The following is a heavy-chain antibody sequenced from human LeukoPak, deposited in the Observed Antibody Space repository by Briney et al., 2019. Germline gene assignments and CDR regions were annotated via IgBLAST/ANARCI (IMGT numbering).Heavy chain of an antibody. D-gene: IGHD3-10*01. V-gene: IGHV4-34*01. CDR3: ARGRYYGSGSYYFSDAFDI. CDR1: GGSISSYY. J-gene: IGHJ3*02. CDR2: INHSGST. Sequence: SETLSLTCTVSGGSISSYYWSWIRQPPGKGLEWIGEINHSGSTNYNASLKSRVTISVDRSKTQFSLKLSSVTAADTAVYYCARGRYYGSGSYYFSDAFDIWGQGTMVTVSS.